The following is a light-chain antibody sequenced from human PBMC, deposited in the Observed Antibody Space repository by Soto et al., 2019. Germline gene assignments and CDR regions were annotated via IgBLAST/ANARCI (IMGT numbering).Light chain of an antibody. CDR2: EVT. CDR1: SSDVGAYNY. CDR3: TSYAGSNIWV. J-gene: IGLJ3*02. V-gene: IGLV2-8*01. Sequence: QSALTQPPSASGSPGQSVTISCTGTSSDVGAYNYVSWYQQYPGKAPKLMIYEVTKRPSGVPDRFSGSKSGKTASLTVSGLQPEDEAYYHCTSYAGSNIWVFGGGTKLTVL.